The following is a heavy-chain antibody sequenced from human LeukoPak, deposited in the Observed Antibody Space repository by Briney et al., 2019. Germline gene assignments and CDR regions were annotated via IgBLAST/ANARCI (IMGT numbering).Heavy chain of an antibody. V-gene: IGHV3-21*01. CDR2: ISSSSSYI. J-gene: IGHJ4*02. CDR1: GFTFSSYS. Sequence: PGGSLRLSCAASGFTFSSYSMNWVRQAPGKGLEWVSSISSSSSYIYYADSVKGRFTISRDNAKNSLYLQMNSLRAEDTAVYYCEREYGDYVRRGDYWGQGTLVTVSS. D-gene: IGHD4-17*01. CDR3: EREYGDYVRRGDY.